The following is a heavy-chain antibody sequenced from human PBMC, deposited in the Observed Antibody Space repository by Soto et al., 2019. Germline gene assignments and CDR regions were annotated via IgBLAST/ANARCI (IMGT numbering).Heavy chain of an antibody. V-gene: IGHV3-30*18. CDR1: GFTVSSYG. Sequence: PGGSLRLSCAASGFTVSSYGMHWVRQAPGKGLEWVAVISYDGSNKYYADSVKGRFTISRDNSKNTLYLQMNGLRAEDTAVYYCANSAPGYWAQGT. CDR2: ISYDGSNK. J-gene: IGHJ4*02. CDR3: ANSAPGY.